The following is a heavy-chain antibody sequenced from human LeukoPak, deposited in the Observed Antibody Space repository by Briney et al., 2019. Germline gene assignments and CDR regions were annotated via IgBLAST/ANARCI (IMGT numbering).Heavy chain of an antibody. CDR1: GFTFSSYG. CDR3: AKDRGYDFLFDY. J-gene: IGHJ4*02. V-gene: IGHV3-30*02. CDR2: IRYDGTTR. D-gene: IGHD5-12*01. Sequence: GGSLRLSCAASGFTFSSYGMHWVRQAPGKGLGWVAFIRYDGTTRYYADSVKGRFTISRDNSKNTLYLQKNSLRAEDTAVYYCAKDRGYDFLFDYWGQGTLVTVSS.